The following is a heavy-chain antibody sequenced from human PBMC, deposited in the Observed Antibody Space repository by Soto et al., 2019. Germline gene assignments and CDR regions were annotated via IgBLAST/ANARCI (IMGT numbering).Heavy chain of an antibody. CDR3: ARERRKRVSGYYNWFDP. D-gene: IGHD3-22*01. V-gene: IGHV4-31*03. CDR1: GGSISSGGYY. CDR2: IYYSGST. J-gene: IGHJ5*02. Sequence: SETLSLTCTVSGGSISSGGYYWSWIRQHPGKGLEWIGYIYYSGSTYYNPSLKSRVTISVDTSKNQFSLKLSSVTAADTAVYYCARERRKRVSGYYNWFDPGAREPWSPSPQ.